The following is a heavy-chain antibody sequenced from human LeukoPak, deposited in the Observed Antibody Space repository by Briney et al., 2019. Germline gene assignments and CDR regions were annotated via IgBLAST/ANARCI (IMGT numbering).Heavy chain of an antibody. CDR3: AKELGYCSGGSCHRMAFDI. CDR1: GFTFSSYA. V-gene: IGHV3-23*01. CDR2: ISGSGGST. D-gene: IGHD2-15*01. J-gene: IGHJ3*02. Sequence: GGSLRLSCAASGFTFSSYAMSWVRQAPGKGLEWVSAISGSGGSTYYADSVKGRFTISRDNSKNTLYLQMNSLRAEDTAVYYCAKELGYCSGGSCHRMAFDIWGQGTMVTVSS.